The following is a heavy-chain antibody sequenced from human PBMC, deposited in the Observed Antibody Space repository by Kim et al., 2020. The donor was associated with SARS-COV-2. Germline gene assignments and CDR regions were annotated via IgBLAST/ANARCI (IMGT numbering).Heavy chain of an antibody. Sequence: SETLSLTCTVSGGSISSYYWSWIRQPPGKGLEWIGYIYYSGSTNYNPSLKSRVTISVDTSKNQFSLKLSSVTAADTAVYYCARDYARGYSYQRVQYYYGMDVWGQGTTVTVSS. CDR2: IYYSGST. CDR1: GGSISSYY. CDR3: ARDYARGYSYQRVQYYYGMDV. J-gene: IGHJ6*02. V-gene: IGHV4-59*13. D-gene: IGHD5-18*01.